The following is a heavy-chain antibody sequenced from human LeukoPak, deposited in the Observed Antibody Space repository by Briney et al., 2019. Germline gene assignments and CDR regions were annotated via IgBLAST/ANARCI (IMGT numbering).Heavy chain of an antibody. V-gene: IGHV4-34*01. D-gene: IGHD3-9*01. CDR3: ARGVPGVLTGYKFDY. J-gene: IGHJ4*02. Sequence: PSETLSLTCAVYGGSFSGYYWSWIRQPPGKGLEWIGEINHSGSTNYNPSLKSRVTISVDTSKNQFSLKLSSVTAADTAVYYCARGVPGVLTGYKFDYWGQGTLVTVSS. CDR1: GGSFSGYY. CDR2: INHSGST.